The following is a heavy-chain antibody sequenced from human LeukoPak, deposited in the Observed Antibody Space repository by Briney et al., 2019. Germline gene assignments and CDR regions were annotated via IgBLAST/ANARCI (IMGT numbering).Heavy chain of an antibody. J-gene: IGHJ4*02. V-gene: IGHV3-23*01. CDR2: MSGSGGST. D-gene: IGHD2-2*01. Sequence: GASLRLSCAASGFTFSSYAMSWVRQAPGKGLEWVSAMSGSGGSTYYADSVKGRFTISRDNPKNTLYLQMNSLRAEDTAVYYCAKDLDCSSTSCYPDYWGQGTLVTVSS. CDR1: GFTFSSYA. CDR3: AKDLDCSSTSCYPDY.